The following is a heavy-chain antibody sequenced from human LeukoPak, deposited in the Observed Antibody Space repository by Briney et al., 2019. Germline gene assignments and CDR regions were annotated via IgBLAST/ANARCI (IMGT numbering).Heavy chain of an antibody. D-gene: IGHD2-2*01. CDR2: IYYSGST. J-gene: IGHJ4*02. CDR3: ARGYCSSTSCSPGDY. CDR1: GGSISSGGYY. V-gene: IGHV4-31*03. Sequence: SGTLSLTCTVSGGSISSGGYYWSWIRQHPGKGLEWIGYIYYSGSTYYNPSLKSRVTISVDTSKNQFSLKLSSVTAADTAVYYCARGYCSSTSCSPGDYWGQGTLVTVSS.